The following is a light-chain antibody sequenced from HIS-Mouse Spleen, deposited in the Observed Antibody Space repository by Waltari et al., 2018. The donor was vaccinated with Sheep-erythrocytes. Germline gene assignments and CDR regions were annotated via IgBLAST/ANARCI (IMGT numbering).Light chain of an antibody. CDR1: SRDVGLYNL. V-gene: IGLV2-23*01. CDR3: CSYAGSSTPWV. CDR2: ECS. Sequence: QYALTQPASVSGSPGQSLTISCPGTSRDVGLYNLCPCYQQHPGKAPKLMIYECSKRPSGVSNRFSGSKSGNTASLTISGLQAEDEADYYCCSYAGSSTPWVFGGGTKLTVL. J-gene: IGLJ3*02.